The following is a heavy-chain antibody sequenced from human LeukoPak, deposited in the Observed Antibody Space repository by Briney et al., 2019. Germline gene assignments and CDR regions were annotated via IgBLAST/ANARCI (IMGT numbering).Heavy chain of an antibody. CDR3: ARLGSVTTWDFDY. CDR1: GGSISSGSYY. Sequence: PSETLSLTCTVSGGSISSGSYYWSWIRQPPGKGLEWIGYIYYSGSTNYNPSLKSRVTISVDTSKNQFSLKLSSVTAADTAVYYCARLGSVTTWDFDYWGQGTLVTVSS. V-gene: IGHV4-61*01. J-gene: IGHJ4*02. D-gene: IGHD4-17*01. CDR2: IYYSGST.